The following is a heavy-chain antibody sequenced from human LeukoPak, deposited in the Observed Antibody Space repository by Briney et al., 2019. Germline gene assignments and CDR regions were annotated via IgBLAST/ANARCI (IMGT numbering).Heavy chain of an antibody. Sequence: GGSLRLSCAASGFTFDDYAMHWVRQAPGKGLEWVSGISWNNGSIGYADSVKGRFTISRDNAKNSLYLQMNSLRVEDTAVYYCARVSSSWHYFDYWGQGTLVTVSS. CDR1: GFTFDDYA. CDR2: ISWNNGSI. V-gene: IGHV3-9*01. CDR3: ARVSSSWHYFDY. J-gene: IGHJ4*02. D-gene: IGHD6-13*01.